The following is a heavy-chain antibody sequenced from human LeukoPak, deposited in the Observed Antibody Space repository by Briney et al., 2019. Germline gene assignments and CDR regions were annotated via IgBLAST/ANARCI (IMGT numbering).Heavy chain of an antibody. CDR2: MNPNSGNT. CDR1: GYTFTSYD. J-gene: IGHJ3*02. Sequence: ASVTVSFTASGYTFTSYDINWVRQATGQGLEWMGWMNPNSGNTGYAQKFQGRVTMTRNTSISTAYMELSSLRSEDTAVYYCARVYYDSSGYNWNDAFDIWGQGTMVTVSS. D-gene: IGHD3-22*01. CDR3: ARVYYDSSGYNWNDAFDI. V-gene: IGHV1-8*01.